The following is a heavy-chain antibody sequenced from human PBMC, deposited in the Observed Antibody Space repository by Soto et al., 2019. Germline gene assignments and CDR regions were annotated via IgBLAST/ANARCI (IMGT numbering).Heavy chain of an antibody. CDR3: ARDTKVYPAGDYWYFDL. D-gene: IGHD1-20*01. J-gene: IGHJ2*01. V-gene: IGHV1-69*04. Sequence: ASVQVSCKASGGTFSSYTISWVRQAPGQGLEWMGRIIPILCIANYAQKFQGRVTITADKSTSTAYMELCSLRSEDTAVYYCARDTKVYPAGDYWYFDLWGRGTLVTVSS. CDR2: IIPILCIA. CDR1: GGTFSSYT.